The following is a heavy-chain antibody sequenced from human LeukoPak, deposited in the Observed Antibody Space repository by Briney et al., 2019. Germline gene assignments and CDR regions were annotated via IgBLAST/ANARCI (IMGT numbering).Heavy chain of an antibody. Sequence: SQTLSLTCAISGDSVSSNSAAWNCIRQSPSRGLEWLGRTYYRSKWYHDYALSVTGTITLHPDTSKNTFSLQIKSVTPEDTAVYYCARGAVAHFDYWGQGTLVTVSS. CDR2: TYYRSKWYH. D-gene: IGHD6-19*01. CDR1: GDSVSSNSAA. J-gene: IGHJ4*02. CDR3: ARGAVAHFDY. V-gene: IGHV6-1*01.